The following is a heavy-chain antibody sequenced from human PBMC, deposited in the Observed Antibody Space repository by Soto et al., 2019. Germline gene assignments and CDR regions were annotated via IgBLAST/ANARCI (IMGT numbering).Heavy chain of an antibody. V-gene: IGHV1-69*08. Sequence: QVQLVQSGAEVKKPGSSVKVSCKASGGTFSSYTISWVRQAPGQGLEWMGRIIHILGIANYAQKFQGRVTITTDKSTSTADMELRSLRSEDTAVYYCARDCSSTSCYAYPWGQGTLVTVSS. CDR2: IIHILGIA. D-gene: IGHD2-2*01. CDR1: GGTFSSYT. J-gene: IGHJ5*02. CDR3: ARDCSSTSCYAYP.